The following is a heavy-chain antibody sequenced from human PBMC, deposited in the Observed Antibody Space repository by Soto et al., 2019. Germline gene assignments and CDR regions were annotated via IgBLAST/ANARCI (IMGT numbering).Heavy chain of an antibody. D-gene: IGHD3-3*01. CDR1: GGSISSYY. Sequence: SETLSLTCTVSGGSISSYYWSWIRQPPGKGLEWIGYIYYSGSTNYNPSLKSRVTISVDTSKNQFSLKLSSVTAADTAVYYCARGRPYYDFWSGYYTHPHFDYCGQGTLVTVS. J-gene: IGHJ4*02. CDR3: ARGRPYYDFWSGYYTHPHFDY. V-gene: IGHV4-59*01. CDR2: IYYSGST.